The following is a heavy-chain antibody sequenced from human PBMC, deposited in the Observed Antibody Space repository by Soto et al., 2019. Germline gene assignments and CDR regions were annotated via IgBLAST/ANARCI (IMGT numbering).Heavy chain of an antibody. CDR1: GGSISSGGYS. CDR2: IYHSGST. CDR3: ARVPSP. J-gene: IGHJ5*02. Sequence: SVTRSLACAVSGGSISSGGYSWSWIRQPPGKGLEWIGYIYHSGSTYYNPSLKSRVTISVDRSKNQFSLKLSSVTAAYTAVYYCARVPSPWGQGTLVTSPQ. V-gene: IGHV4-30-2*01.